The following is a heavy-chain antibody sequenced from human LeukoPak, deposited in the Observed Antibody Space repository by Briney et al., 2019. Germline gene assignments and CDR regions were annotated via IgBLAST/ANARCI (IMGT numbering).Heavy chain of an antibody. CDR2: ISGGGETT. V-gene: IGHV3-23*01. CDR3: ARDYADYVGYFFFDY. D-gene: IGHD4-17*01. J-gene: IGHJ4*02. Sequence: PGGSLRLSCAASGFTFNNYAMNWVRQAPGKGLEWVSSISGGGETTYYADSAKGRFTISRDHSQNTLYLQMNSLRAEDTAVYYCARDYADYVGYFFFDYWGQGTLVTVSS. CDR1: GFTFNNYA.